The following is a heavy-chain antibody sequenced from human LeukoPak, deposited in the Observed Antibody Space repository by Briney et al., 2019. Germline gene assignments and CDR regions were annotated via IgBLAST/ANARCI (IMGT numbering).Heavy chain of an antibody. CDR3: ARDQGIVGATGFYYYYGMDV. CDR2: ISAYNGNT. D-gene: IGHD1-26*01. CDR1: GYTFTSYG. J-gene: IGHJ6*02. Sequence: ASVKVSRKASGYTFTSYGITWVRQAPGQGLEWMGWISAYNGNTNYAQKLQGRVTMTTDTSTSTAYMELRSLRSDDTAIYYCARDQGIVGATGFYYYYGMDVWGQGTTVTVSS. V-gene: IGHV1-18*01.